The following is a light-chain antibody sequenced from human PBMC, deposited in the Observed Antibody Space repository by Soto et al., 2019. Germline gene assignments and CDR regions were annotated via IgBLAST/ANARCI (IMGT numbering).Light chain of an antibody. Sequence: PGERATLSCMASQSVSSNLAWYQQKPGQAPRLLIYGASTRATGIPARFSGSGSGTEFTLTISSLQSEDFAVYYCQQYNNWPTWTFGQGTKVDIK. CDR2: GAS. CDR1: QSVSSN. CDR3: QQYNNWPTWT. J-gene: IGKJ1*01. V-gene: IGKV3-15*01.